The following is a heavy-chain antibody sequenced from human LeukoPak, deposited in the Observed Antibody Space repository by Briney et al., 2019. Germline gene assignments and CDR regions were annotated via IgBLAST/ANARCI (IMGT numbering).Heavy chain of an antibody. CDR1: GFTFSSYS. V-gene: IGHV3-21*01. CDR2: ISSSSSYI. CDR3: ARDRDYDYVWGSSLFDP. D-gene: IGHD3-16*01. J-gene: IGHJ5*02. Sequence: GGSLRLSCAASGFTFSSYSMNWVRQAPGKGLEWVSSISSSSSYIYYADSVKGRFTISRDNAKNSLYLQMNSLRAEDTAVYYCARDRDYDYVWGSSLFDPWGQGTLVTASS.